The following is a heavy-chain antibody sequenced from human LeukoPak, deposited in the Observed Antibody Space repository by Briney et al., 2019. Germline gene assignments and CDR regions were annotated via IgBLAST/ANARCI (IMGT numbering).Heavy chain of an antibody. Sequence: GGSLRLSCAASGFTVSSNYMSWVRQAPGKGLEWVSVIYSGGSTYYADSMKGRFTISRDNSKNTLYLQMNSLRAEDTAVYYCASPGGGQQLVPPLEDAFDIWGQGTMVTVSS. CDR1: GFTVSSNY. CDR2: IYSGGST. V-gene: IGHV3-66*01. CDR3: ASPGGGQQLVPPLEDAFDI. J-gene: IGHJ3*02. D-gene: IGHD6-13*01.